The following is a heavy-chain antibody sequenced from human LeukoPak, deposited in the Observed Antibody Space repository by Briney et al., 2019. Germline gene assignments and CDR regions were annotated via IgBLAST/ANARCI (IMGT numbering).Heavy chain of an antibody. CDR1: GFTFSNYS. J-gene: IGHJ4*02. V-gene: IGHV3-23*01. CDR2: ISGSGDST. D-gene: IGHD6-19*01. Sequence: GGSPRLSCAASGFTFSNYSMRWVRQAPGKGLEWVSGISGSGDSTYYADSVKGRFTISRDNSKNTLYLQMNSLRAEDTAVYYCARRSGIAVAGAFDYWGQGTLVTVSS. CDR3: ARRSGIAVAGAFDY.